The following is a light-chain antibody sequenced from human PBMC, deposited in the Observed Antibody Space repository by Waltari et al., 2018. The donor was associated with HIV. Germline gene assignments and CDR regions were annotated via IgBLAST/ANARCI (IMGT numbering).Light chain of an antibody. CDR2: GAX. Sequence: IVXTQSPATLSVSPGERATLXCRASQSVSSNLAWYQQKPGQAPRLLVFGAXXRXXGXPARFSGSGSGTEFTLTISSLQSEDFXXXYXXQYNNWPPEITFGPGTKVDIK. J-gene: IGKJ3*01. CDR3: XQYNNWPPEIT. V-gene: IGKV3-15*01. CDR1: QSVSSN.